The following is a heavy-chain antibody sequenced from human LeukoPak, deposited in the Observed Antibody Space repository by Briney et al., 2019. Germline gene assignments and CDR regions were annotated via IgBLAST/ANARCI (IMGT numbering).Heavy chain of an antibody. V-gene: IGHV3-48*03. Sequence: PGGSLRLSCAASEFTFRSYEMNWVRQAPGKGLEWISYISNSDTTIDYADSVKGRFTISRDNAKNSLYLQMNSLRVEDTAVYYCARGLVGYYAMDVWGQGTTVTV. D-gene: IGHD3-10*01. CDR1: EFTFRSYE. CDR3: ARGLVGYYAMDV. CDR2: ISNSDTTI. J-gene: IGHJ6*02.